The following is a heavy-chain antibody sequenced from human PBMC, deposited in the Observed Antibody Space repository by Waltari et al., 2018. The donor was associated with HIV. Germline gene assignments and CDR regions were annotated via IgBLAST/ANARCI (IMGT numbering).Heavy chain of an antibody. CDR3: AKSRPGAVFGDN. CDR2: VSPNSGKT. CDR1: GYDFSTFD. J-gene: IGHJ4*02. V-gene: IGHV1-8*01. Sequence: QVQLVQSGAEVKQPGASVRVSCKTSGYDFSTFDINWVRQAAGQGLEWMGWVSPNSGKTGYAERVKGRVSMTRDTSIDTAYMELSSLTSHDTAVYYCAKSRPGAVFGDNWGQGTLVAVSS. D-gene: IGHD3-3*01.